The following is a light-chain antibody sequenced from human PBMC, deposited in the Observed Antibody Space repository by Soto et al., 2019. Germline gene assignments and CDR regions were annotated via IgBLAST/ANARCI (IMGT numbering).Light chain of an antibody. J-gene: IGKJ2*01. CDR2: SAS. V-gene: IGKV1-39*01. CDR3: QQSFSTPYT. Sequence: DIQMTQSPSSLSASVGDRVTITCQASQDISNYLNWYQQKPGKAPKLLIYSASTLQSGVPSRFSGSGSGTEFTLTISSLQPEDFATYYCQQSFSTPYTFGQGTKVDIK. CDR1: QDISNY.